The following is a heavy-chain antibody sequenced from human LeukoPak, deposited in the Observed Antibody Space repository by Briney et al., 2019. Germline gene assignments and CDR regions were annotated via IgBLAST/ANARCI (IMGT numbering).Heavy chain of an antibody. CDR1: GFTFSNYY. J-gene: IGHJ4*02. V-gene: IGHV3-7*03. CDR3: AKDMMSADSSGLFDY. Sequence: GGSLRLSCAASGFTFSNYYMAWVRQAPGKGLEWVANIKQAGSEKYYVDSVKGRFTISRDDAKNSVYLHLSSLRAEDTAVYYYAKDMMSADSSGLFDYWGQGTLVTVSS. CDR2: IKQAGSEK. D-gene: IGHD3-22*01.